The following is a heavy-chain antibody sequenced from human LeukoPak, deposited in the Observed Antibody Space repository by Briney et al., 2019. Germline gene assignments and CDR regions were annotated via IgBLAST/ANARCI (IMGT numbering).Heavy chain of an antibody. CDR3: ARRTNWAIIDY. J-gene: IGHJ4*02. CDR1: GFTFSDYY. CDR2: IGSSGSTI. Sequence: PGGSLRLSCAASGFTFSDYYMSWIRQAPGKGLEWVSYIGSSGSTIYYADSVKGRFTNSRDNAKNSLYLQMNSLRAEDTAVYYCARRTNWAIIDYWGQGTLVTVSS. V-gene: IGHV3-11*01. D-gene: IGHD7-27*01.